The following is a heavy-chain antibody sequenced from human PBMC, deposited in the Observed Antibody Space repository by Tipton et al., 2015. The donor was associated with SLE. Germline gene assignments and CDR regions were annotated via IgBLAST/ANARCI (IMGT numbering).Heavy chain of an antibody. Sequence: SLRLSCAASGFTFDDYGMSWVRQAPGKGLEWVSSITGNSTYIYYADSLKGRFTISRENGQNSLYLQINSLRPGDTAVYYCARESEEGCFDYWGQGTLVTVSS. CDR2: ITGNSTYI. CDR1: GFTFDDYG. CDR3: ARESEEGCFDY. V-gene: IGHV3-21*01. J-gene: IGHJ4*02.